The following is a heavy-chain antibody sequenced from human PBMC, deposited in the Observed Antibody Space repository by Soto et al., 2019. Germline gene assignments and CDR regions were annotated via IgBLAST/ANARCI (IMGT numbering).Heavy chain of an antibody. CDR2: ISDDGDKV. J-gene: IGHJ3*02. CDR3: ARAHYHDSSGPNGHAFDI. D-gene: IGHD3-22*01. Sequence: QVQLVESGGGLVQPGGSLRLSCAASEFTFSDYAMHWVRQAPGKGLEWVAVISDDGDKVFYADSMKDRLTISRDNSKSTLFLQLTSLGPEDTALYYCARAHYHDSSGPNGHAFDIWGQGTLVTVSS. V-gene: IGHV3-30-3*01. CDR1: EFTFSDYA.